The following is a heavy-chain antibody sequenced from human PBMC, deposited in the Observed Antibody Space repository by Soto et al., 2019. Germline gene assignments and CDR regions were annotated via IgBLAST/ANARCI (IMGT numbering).Heavy chain of an antibody. D-gene: IGHD3-3*01. CDR3: ARCGYYTGFDY. V-gene: IGHV4-31*03. CDR1: GGSISDGGDY. Sequence: SETLSVTCSVSGGSISDGGDYWSWIRQHPGKGLEWIGYIYYSGSTYYNPSLKSRVTISINTSKNRFSLRLNSVTAADTAMYYCARCGYYTGFDYWGLGTLVTVSS. J-gene: IGHJ4*02. CDR2: IYYSGST.